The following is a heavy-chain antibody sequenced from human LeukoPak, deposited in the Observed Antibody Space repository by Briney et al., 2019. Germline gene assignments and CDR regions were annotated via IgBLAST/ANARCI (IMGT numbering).Heavy chain of an antibody. CDR3: ARDGGDYGSGSYYAY. CDR1: GFAFSSYE. J-gene: IGHJ4*02. CDR2: ISSSGSTI. D-gene: IGHD3-10*01. Sequence: GGSLRLSCAASGFAFSSYEMNWVRQAPGKGLEWVSYISSSGSTIYYADSVKGRFTISRDNAKKSLYLQMDSLRAEDTAVYYCARDGGDYGSGSYYAYWGQGTLVTVSS. V-gene: IGHV3-48*03.